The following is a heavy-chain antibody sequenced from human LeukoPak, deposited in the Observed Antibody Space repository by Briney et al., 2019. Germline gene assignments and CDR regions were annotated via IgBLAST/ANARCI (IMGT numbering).Heavy chain of an antibody. V-gene: IGHV1-8*01. CDR3: ASPSGSYYYFDY. D-gene: IGHD1-26*01. CDR2: MNPNSGNT. J-gene: IGHJ4*02. Sequence: GASVKVSCKASGYTFTSYDINWVRQATGQGLEWMGWMNPNSGNTGYAQKFQGRVTMTRNTSISTAYMELSSLRSEDTAVYYCASPSGSYYYFDYWGQGTLVTVSS. CDR1: GYTFTSYD.